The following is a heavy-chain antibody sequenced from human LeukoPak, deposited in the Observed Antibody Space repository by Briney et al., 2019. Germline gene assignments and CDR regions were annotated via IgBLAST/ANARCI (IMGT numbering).Heavy chain of an antibody. Sequence: GGSLRLSCAASGFTFSSYAMSWVRQAPGKGLGWVSSITGSGTSTYYADSVKGRFTISRDNSKSTLYLQMNSLRAEDTAVYYCAKDLSSGYSYGYINYWGQGTLVTVSS. CDR1: GFTFSSYA. D-gene: IGHD5-18*01. CDR2: ITGSGTST. V-gene: IGHV3-23*01. J-gene: IGHJ4*02. CDR3: AKDLSSGYSYGYINY.